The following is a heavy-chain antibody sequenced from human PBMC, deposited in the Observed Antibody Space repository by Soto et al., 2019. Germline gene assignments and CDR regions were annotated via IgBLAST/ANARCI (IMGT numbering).Heavy chain of an antibody. CDR2: IIPIFGTA. J-gene: IGHJ4*02. V-gene: IGHV1-69*01. CDR1: GVTFSSYA. D-gene: IGHD6-13*01. Sequence: QVQLVQSGAEVKKPGSSVKVSCKASGVTFSSYAISWVRQAPGQGLEWMGGIIPIFGTANYAQKFQGRVTITADESTSTAYMELSSLRSEDTAVYYCARDDSSSGAAAGIGRYGYWGQGTLVTVSS. CDR3: ARDDSSSGAAAGIGRYGY.